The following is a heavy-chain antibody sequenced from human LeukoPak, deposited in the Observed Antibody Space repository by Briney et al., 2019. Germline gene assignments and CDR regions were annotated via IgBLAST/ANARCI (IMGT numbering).Heavy chain of an antibody. CDR1: GFIFSSYT. CDR3: AKDMRRTSYGSGSYS. Sequence: GGSLRLSCAASGFIFSSYTMNWVRQAPGRGLEWVSSITSGSDYIYYADSVKGRFTISRDNAKNSLYLQMNSLRVEDTAVYYCAKDMRRTSYGSGSYSWGQGTLVTVSS. D-gene: IGHD3-10*01. CDR2: ITSGSDYI. J-gene: IGHJ4*02. V-gene: IGHV3-21*01.